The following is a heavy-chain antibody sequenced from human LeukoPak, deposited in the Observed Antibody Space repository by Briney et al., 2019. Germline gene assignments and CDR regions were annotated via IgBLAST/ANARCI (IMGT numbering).Heavy chain of an antibody. J-gene: IGHJ4*02. D-gene: IGHD3-10*01. CDR1: GGSFSGYY. Sequence: SSETLSLTCAVYGGSFSGYYWSWIRQPPGKGLEWIGEINHSGSTNYNPSLKSRVTISVDTSKNQFSLKLSSVTAADTAVYYCARVMVRGPYFDYWGQGTLVTVSS. V-gene: IGHV4-34*01. CDR2: INHSGST. CDR3: ARVMVRGPYFDY.